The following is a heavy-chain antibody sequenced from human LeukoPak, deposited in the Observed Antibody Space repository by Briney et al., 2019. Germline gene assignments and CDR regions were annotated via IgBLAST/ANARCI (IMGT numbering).Heavy chain of an antibody. Sequence: PGGSLRLSCAASGFTVSSNYMSWVRQAPGKGLEWVAFIRYDGSNKYYADSVKGRFTISRDNSKNTLYLQMNSLRAEDTAVYYCAKDRLPTDYYDSSGAFDYWGQGTLVTVSS. CDR3: AKDRLPTDYYDSSGAFDY. D-gene: IGHD3-22*01. CDR2: IRYDGSNK. CDR1: GFTVSSNY. V-gene: IGHV3-30*02. J-gene: IGHJ4*02.